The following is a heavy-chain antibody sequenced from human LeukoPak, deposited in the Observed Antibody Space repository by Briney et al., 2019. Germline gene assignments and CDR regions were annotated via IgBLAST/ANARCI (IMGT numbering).Heavy chain of an antibody. CDR2: IRSKTYGGTT. D-gene: IGHD6-13*01. Sequence: GGSLRLSCTASGFTFGAYAMSWVRQAPGKGLEWVGFIRSKTYGGTTEYAASVKGRFTISSDDSKNIAYLQMNSLKTEDTAVYYCARDRGYSRSAWGQGTMVTVSS. J-gene: IGHJ3*01. CDR1: GFTFGAYA. V-gene: IGHV3-49*04. CDR3: ARDRGYSRSA.